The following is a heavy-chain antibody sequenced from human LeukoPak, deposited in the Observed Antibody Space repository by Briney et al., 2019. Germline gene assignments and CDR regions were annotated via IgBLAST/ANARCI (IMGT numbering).Heavy chain of an antibody. CDR3: ARAVGGYYYDSSGQGGYFDY. D-gene: IGHD3-22*01. J-gene: IGHJ4*02. CDR2: IYHSGST. CDR1: GGSISSGGHY. V-gene: IGHV4-30-2*01. Sequence: SETLSLTCTVSGGSISSGGHYWSWMRQPPGKGLEWIGYIYHSGSTYYNPSLKSRVTISVDRSKNRFSLNLSSVTAADTAVYYCARAVGGYYYDSSGQGGYFDYWGQGTLVTVSS.